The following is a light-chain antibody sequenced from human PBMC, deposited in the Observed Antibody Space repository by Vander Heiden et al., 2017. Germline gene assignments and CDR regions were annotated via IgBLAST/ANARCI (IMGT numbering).Light chain of an antibody. Sequence: IALTHSPDPLALSLGERVILNCKSSQSVLSSFNSKNHLAWFRQKPRQPPELLIYWASTRESGVPDRFSGSGSGTDFTLTISNMQAEDVAVYYCEQHSTKTFGQGTKVEIK. CDR2: WAS. CDR3: EQHSTKT. V-gene: IGKV4-1*01. CDR1: QSVLSSFNSKNH. J-gene: IGKJ1*01.